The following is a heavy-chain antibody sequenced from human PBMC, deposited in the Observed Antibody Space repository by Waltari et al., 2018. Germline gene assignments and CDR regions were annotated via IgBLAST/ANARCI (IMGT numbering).Heavy chain of an antibody. CDR2: IKNDGSTT. D-gene: IGHD3-22*01. CDR1: GFTFSNYI. CDR3: ARDYNYKIDY. Sequence: EVQLVESGGGSVRPGGSLRLSCSASGFTFSNYIMHWVRQFSGEGLVGISRIKNDGSTTRYADSVGGRFTISRDNAKNTLYLDMNHLRVEDTAIYYCARDYNYKIDYWGQGILVTVSS. J-gene: IGHJ4*02. V-gene: IGHV3-74*01.